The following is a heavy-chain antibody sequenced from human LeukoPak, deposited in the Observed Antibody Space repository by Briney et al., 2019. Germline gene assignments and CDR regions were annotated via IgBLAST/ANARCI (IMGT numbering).Heavy chain of an antibody. CDR3: ANRLSGSYRAGAFDI. CDR1: GFTFSCYA. Sequence: GGSLRLSCAASGFTFSCYAMRWVPQAPGKGLVRVPAISGGGGSTYYADSVKGRFTTSRDNSKNTLYLQMNSLRAEDTAVYYCANRLSGSYRAGAFDIWGQGTMVTVSS. CDR2: ISGGGGST. J-gene: IGHJ3*02. D-gene: IGHD1-26*01. V-gene: IGHV3-23*01.